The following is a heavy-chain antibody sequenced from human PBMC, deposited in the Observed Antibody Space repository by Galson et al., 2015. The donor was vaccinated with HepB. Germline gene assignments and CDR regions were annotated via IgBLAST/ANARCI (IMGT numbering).Heavy chain of an antibody. D-gene: IGHD2-15*01. CDR1: EFTFSNHG. CDR3: AKDAVVLGSTFNWFDP. Sequence: SLRLSCAASEFTFSNHGMHWVRQAPGKGLEWVAFVSYDGNNKYYADSVKGRFTISRDNSKNTLYLQMSSLRADDTAVYYCAKDAVVLGSTFNWFDPWGQGTLVTVSS. CDR2: VSYDGNNK. V-gene: IGHV3-30*02. J-gene: IGHJ5*02.